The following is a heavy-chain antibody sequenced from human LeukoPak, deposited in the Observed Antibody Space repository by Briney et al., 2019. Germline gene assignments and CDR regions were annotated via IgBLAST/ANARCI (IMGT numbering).Heavy chain of an antibody. V-gene: IGHV1-2*02. J-gene: IGHJ4*02. D-gene: IGHD5-12*01. CDR2: INPNSGGT. CDR1: GYTFTSYY. CDR3: ARDPHSGYGDY. Sequence: ASVKVSCKASGYTFTSYYMHWVRQAPGQGLEWMGIINPNSGGTNYAQKFQGRVTMTRDTSISTAYMELSRLRSDDTAVYYCARDPHSGYGDYWGQGTLVTVSS.